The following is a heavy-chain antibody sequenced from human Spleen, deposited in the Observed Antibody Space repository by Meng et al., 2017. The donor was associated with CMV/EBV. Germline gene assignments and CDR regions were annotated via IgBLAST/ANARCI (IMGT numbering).Heavy chain of an antibody. V-gene: IGHV1-46*01. CDR3: ARDLDGVGQPAP. J-gene: IGHJ5*02. CDR2: IDPSGGST. CDR1: GYTFSSCY. Sequence: ASVKVSCKAPGYTFSSCYMHWVRQAPGQGLEWMGIIDPSGGSTNYAQKFQGRVTMTRDTSTSTVYMELSSLRSEDTAVCYCARDLDGVGQPAPWGQGTQVTVSS. D-gene: IGHD3-10*01.